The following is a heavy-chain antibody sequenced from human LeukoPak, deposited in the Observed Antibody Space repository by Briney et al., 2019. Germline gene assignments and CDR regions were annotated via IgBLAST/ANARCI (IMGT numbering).Heavy chain of an antibody. Sequence: KPSETLSLNCAVYGGSFSGYYWSWLRQPPGKGLEWIGEINHSGSTNYNPSLKSRVTMSVDTSKNQFSLKLSSVTAADTAVYYCARGRPPYGIGGSWFDPWGQGTLVTVSS. V-gene: IGHV4-34*01. CDR2: INHSGST. CDR1: GGSFSGYY. CDR3: ARGRPPYGIGGSWFDP. D-gene: IGHD1-26*01. J-gene: IGHJ5*02.